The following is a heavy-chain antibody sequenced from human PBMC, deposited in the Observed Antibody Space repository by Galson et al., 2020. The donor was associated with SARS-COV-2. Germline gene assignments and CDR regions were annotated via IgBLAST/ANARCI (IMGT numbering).Heavy chain of an antibody. V-gene: IGHV5-51*01. CDR3: ARCQDRQDCYGYGLWGLRH. CDR2: IYPGDSDT. Sequence: HGASLKISCKGSGYSFTSYWIGWVRQMPGKGLEWMGIIYPGDSDTRYSPSFQGQVTISADKSISTAYLQWRSLKASDTAMYYCARCQDRQDCYGYGLWGLRHWGQGTLVTVS. CDR1: GYSFTSYW. D-gene: IGHD5-18*01. J-gene: IGHJ4*02.